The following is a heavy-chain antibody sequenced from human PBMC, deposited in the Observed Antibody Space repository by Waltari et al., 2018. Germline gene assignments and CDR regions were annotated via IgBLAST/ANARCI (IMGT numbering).Heavy chain of an antibody. CDR1: GFPFTTYS. V-gene: IGHV3-21*01. D-gene: IGHD3-10*01. Sequence: EVQLVVSGGGLVKPGGSLRLSCASSGFPFTTYSMHGVRQAPGKGVEWVSCISSSSSYIYYADSVKGRFTISRDNAKNSLYLQMNSLSAEDTAVYYCARTLESGFGESFDYWGQGTLVTVSS. CDR2: ISSSSSYI. J-gene: IGHJ4*02. CDR3: ARTLESGFGESFDY.